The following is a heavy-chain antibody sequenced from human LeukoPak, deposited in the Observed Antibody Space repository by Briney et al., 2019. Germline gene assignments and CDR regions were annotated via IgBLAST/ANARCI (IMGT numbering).Heavy chain of an antibody. CDR3: ARHARRETVRQSAFDI. CDR2: IYYTGTT. Sequence: SETLSFTCTVSGGTIRSTSYYWSWIRRPPGKGLGWIGSIYYTGTTYYNPSLTAQFSMSVDTSRNQFSLKLTFVTAADTAVYDGARHARRETVRQSAFDIGGQGTIVTVSS. V-gene: IGHV4-39*01. CDR1: GGTIRSTSYY. D-gene: IGHD4-11*01. J-gene: IGHJ3*02.